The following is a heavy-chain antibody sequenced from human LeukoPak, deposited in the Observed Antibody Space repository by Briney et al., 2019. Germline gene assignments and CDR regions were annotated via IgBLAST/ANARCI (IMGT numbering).Heavy chain of an antibody. V-gene: IGHV3-74*01. CDR2: INSGGRST. D-gene: IGHD2-8*01. CDR3: ARNSNGMSN. CDR1: GFTFTNYG. J-gene: IGHJ4*02. Sequence: PGGSLRLSCVASGFTFTNYGMMWVRQAPGKGLVWVSYINSGGRSTTYADSVKGRFTISRDNAKNTLYLQMSSLRAEDTAMYYCARNSNGMSNWGQGTLVIVSS.